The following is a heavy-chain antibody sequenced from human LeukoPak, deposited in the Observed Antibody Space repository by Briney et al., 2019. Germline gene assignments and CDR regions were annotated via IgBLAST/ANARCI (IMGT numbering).Heavy chain of an antibody. CDR1: GGSISSYY. CDR2: IYYSGST. Sequence: SETLSLTCTVSGGSISSYYWSWTRQPPGKGLEWIGYIYYSGSTYYNPPLKSRVTISVDTSKNQFSLKLSSVTAADTAVYYCARVGPMVRGSLPFDPWGQGTLVTVSS. V-gene: IGHV4-59*12. CDR3: ARVGPMVRGSLPFDP. J-gene: IGHJ5*02. D-gene: IGHD3-10*01.